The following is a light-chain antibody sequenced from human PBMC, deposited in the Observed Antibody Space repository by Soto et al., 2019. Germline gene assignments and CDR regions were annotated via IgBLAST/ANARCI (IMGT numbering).Light chain of an antibody. CDR2: DVS. CDR3: SSYTSSGTSLL. CDR1: SSDVGGYDY. J-gene: IGLJ2*01. V-gene: IGLV2-14*01. Sequence: QSALTQPASVSGSPGQSIIISCTGTSSDVGGYDYVSWYQQHPGKAPKLMISDVSNRPSGVSNRFSGSKSGNTASLTISGLQAEDEADYYCSSYTSSGTSLLFGGGTKLTVL.